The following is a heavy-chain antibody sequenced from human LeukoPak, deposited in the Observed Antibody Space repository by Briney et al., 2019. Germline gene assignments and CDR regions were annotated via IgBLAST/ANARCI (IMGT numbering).Heavy chain of an antibody. CDR2: ISSSGSTI. J-gene: IGHJ4*02. CDR1: GFTLSSYE. CDR3: AKGWDSGPHFGS. Sequence: GGSLRLSCAASGFTLSSYEMNWVRQAPGKGLEWISYISSSGSTIYYGDSVKGRFTTSRDSAKNSLYLQMNSLRAEDTAVYYCAKGWDSGPHFGSWGQGTLVTVSS. V-gene: IGHV3-48*03. D-gene: IGHD1-26*01.